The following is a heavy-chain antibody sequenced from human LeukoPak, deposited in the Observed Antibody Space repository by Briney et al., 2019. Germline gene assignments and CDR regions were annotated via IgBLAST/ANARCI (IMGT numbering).Heavy chain of an antibody. Sequence: PGGSLRLSCAASGFTFSNAWMSWVRQAPGKGLAWVGRIKSKTDGGTTDYAAPVKGRFTISRDDSKNTLYLQMNSLKTEDTAVYYCTTDTYYYGSGSYPYDAFDIWGQGTMVTVSS. CDR3: TTDTYYYGSGSYPYDAFDI. D-gene: IGHD3-10*01. V-gene: IGHV3-15*01. CDR1: GFTFSNAW. CDR2: IKSKTDGGTT. J-gene: IGHJ3*02.